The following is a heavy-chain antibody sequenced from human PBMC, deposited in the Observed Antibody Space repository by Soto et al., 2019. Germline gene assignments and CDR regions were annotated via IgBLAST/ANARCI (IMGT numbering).Heavy chain of an antibody. CDR1: GGTFSSYA. V-gene: IGHV1-69*01. CDR2: IIPIFGTA. CDR3: ARSSSSSIAARPGLWYYYYGMDV. Sequence: QVQLVQSGAEVKKPGSSVKVSCKASGGTFSSYAISWVRQAPGQGLEWMGGIIPIFGTANYAQKFQGRVTITADESTSTAYMELSSLRSEDTAVYYCARSSSSSIAARPGLWYYYYGMDVWGQGTTVTVSS. J-gene: IGHJ6*02. D-gene: IGHD6-6*01.